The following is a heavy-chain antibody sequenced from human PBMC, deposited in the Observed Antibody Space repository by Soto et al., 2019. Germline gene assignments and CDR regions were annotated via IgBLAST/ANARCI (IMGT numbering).Heavy chain of an antibody. CDR3: VKRARYKWSVDY. J-gene: IGHJ4*02. V-gene: IGHV3-9*01. CDR1: GFRFDNYP. Sequence: EVQLVESGGGVIQPGRSLRLSCVASGFRFDNYPMHWIRQTPGKGLEWVAGISWNSAGVGYAESVKGRFTISRDNDKNSLYLQMNILRREDTALYYCVKRARYKWSVDYWGQGTLVTVSS. D-gene: IGHD2-8*01. CDR2: ISWNSAGV.